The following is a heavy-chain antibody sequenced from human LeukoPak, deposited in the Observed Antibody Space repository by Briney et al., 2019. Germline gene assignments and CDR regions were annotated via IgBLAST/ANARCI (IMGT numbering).Heavy chain of an antibody. J-gene: IGHJ6*02. V-gene: IGHV3-23*01. Sequence: GGSLRLSCAASGFTFSSYAMSWVRQAPGKGLEWVSAISGSGGSTYYADSVKGRFTISRDNSKNTLYLQMNSPRAEDTAIYYCAKGGSSSWYSPYGMDVWGQGTTVTVSS. CDR2: ISGSGGST. CDR1: GFTFSSYA. D-gene: IGHD6-13*01. CDR3: AKGGSSSWYSPYGMDV.